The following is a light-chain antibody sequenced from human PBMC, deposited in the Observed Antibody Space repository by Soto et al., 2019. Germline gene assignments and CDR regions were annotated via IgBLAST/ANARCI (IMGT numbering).Light chain of an antibody. CDR2: WAS. V-gene: IGKV4-1*01. CDR3: QQYYRTPWK. CDR1: LKVLYSSHNKNY. Sequence: VIAQHKISISVSIGKRYIIGFNATLKVLYSSHNKNYLAWYQQKPGQPPKLLIYWASTRESGVPDRFSCSGSGTDLTLTISSLQAEEEAVYYCQQYYRTPWKFGQGTKVDIK. J-gene: IGKJ1*01.